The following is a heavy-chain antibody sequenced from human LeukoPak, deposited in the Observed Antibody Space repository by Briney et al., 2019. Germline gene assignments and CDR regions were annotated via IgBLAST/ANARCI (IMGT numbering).Heavy chain of an antibody. CDR1: GYSISSGYY. V-gene: IGHV4-38-2*02. D-gene: IGHD1-14*01. CDR3: ARLNRDAFDI. J-gene: IGHJ3*02. CDR2: IYHSGST. Sequence: PSETLSLTCTVSGYSISSGYYWGWIRQPPGKGLEWIGSIYHSGSTYYNPSLKSRVTISVDKSKNQFSLKLSSVTAADTAVYYCARLNRDAFDIWGQGTMVTVSS.